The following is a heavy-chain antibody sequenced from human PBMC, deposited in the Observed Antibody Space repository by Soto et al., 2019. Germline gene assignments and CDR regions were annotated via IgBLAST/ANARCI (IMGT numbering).Heavy chain of an antibody. CDR3: ATITMVRGVIPPFLRNGMDV. CDR1: GFTFSDHY. J-gene: IGHJ6*02. V-gene: IGHV3-72*01. Sequence: GGSLRLSCAASGFTFSDHYMDWVRQAPGKGLEWVGRTRNKANSYTTEYAASVKGRFTISRDDSKNSLYLQMNSLKTEDTAVYYCATITMVRGVIPPFLRNGMDVWGQGTTVTVSS. D-gene: IGHD3-10*01. CDR2: TRNKANSYTT.